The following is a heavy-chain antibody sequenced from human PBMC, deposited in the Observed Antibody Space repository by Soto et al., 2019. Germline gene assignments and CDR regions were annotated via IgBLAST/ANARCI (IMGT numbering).Heavy chain of an antibody. CDR1: GFTFDEYA. V-gene: IGHV3-43D*04. CDR2: ISWDGSNR. Sequence: SVGSLRLSCAASGFTFDEYAMHWVRQPPGKGLEWVSLISWDGSNRYYADSVQGRFTISRDNSKYSLYLEMNSLRPEDTALYYCAKGISRGPTKNYDFWSGPDYWGQGTLVTVSS. J-gene: IGHJ4*02. D-gene: IGHD3-3*01. CDR3: AKGISRGPTKNYDFWSGPDY.